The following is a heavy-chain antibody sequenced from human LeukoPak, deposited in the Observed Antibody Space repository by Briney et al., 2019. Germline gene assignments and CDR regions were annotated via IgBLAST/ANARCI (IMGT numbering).Heavy chain of an antibody. Sequence: PSETLSLTCTVSGGSISSGDYYWSWIRQPPGKGLEWIGYIYYSGSTYYNPSLKSRVTISVDTSKNQFSLKLSSVTAADTAVYYCARALRGYSGGYFDYRGQGTLVTVSS. CDR3: ARALRGYSGGYFDY. D-gene: IGHD5-12*01. CDR2: IYYSGST. V-gene: IGHV4-30-4*08. CDR1: GGSISSGDYY. J-gene: IGHJ4*02.